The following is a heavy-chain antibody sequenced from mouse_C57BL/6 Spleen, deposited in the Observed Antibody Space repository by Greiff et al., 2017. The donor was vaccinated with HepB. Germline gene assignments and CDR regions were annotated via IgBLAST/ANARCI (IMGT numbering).Heavy chain of an antibody. Sequence: QVQLQQSGAELVRPGTSVKVSCKASGYAFTNYLIEWVKQRPGQGLEWIGVINPGSGGTNYNEKFKGKATLTADKSSSTAYMQLSSLTSEDSAVYFCASLDGYYDAMDYWGQGTSVTVAS. D-gene: IGHD2-3*01. CDR2: INPGSGGT. CDR3: ASLDGYYDAMDY. CDR1: GYAFTNYL. V-gene: IGHV1-54*01. J-gene: IGHJ4*01.